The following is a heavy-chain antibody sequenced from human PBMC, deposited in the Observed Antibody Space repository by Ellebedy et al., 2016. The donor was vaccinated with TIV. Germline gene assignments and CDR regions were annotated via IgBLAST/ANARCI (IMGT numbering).Heavy chain of an antibody. D-gene: IGHD5-24*01. CDR3: ARDMGRWLQFLAY. CDR1: GFTFSNFA. V-gene: IGHV3-33*01. Sequence: LSLTCTASGFTFSNFAMHWVRQAPGKGLEWVAAIWFDGSKKYYADSVKGRFTISRDNAKASVYLQMNSLRAEDTAVYYCARDMGRWLQFLAYWGQGTLVTVSS. CDR2: IWFDGSKK. J-gene: IGHJ4*02.